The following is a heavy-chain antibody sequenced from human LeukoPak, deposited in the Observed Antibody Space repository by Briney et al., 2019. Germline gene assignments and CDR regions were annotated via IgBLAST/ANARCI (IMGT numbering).Heavy chain of an antibody. CDR1: GGSIRSSSYY. V-gene: IGHV4-39*02. J-gene: IGHJ5*02. Sequence: SETLSLTCTVSGGSIRSSSYYWGWIRQPPGKGLEWIGSIYYSGSTYYNPSLKSRVTISVDTSKNQLSLKLSSVTAADTAVYYCARDLGDYYGSGSYYAKMNWFDPWGQGTLVTVSS. D-gene: IGHD3-10*01. CDR2: IYYSGST. CDR3: ARDLGDYYGSGSYYAKMNWFDP.